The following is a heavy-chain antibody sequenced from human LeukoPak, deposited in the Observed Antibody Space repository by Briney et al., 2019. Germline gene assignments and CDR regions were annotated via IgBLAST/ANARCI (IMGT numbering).Heavy chain of an antibody. CDR2: ISSSSSYI. CDR3: ARERPGTGELPYVKEVRYMDV. CDR1: GFTFSSYS. D-gene: IGHD3-10*02. Sequence: PGGSLRLSCAASGFTFSSYSMNWVRQAPGKGLEWVSSISSSSSYIYYADSVKGRFTISRDNAKNSLYLQMNSLRAEDTAVYYCARERPGTGELPYVKEVRYMDVWGKGTTVTVSS. J-gene: IGHJ6*03. V-gene: IGHV3-21*01.